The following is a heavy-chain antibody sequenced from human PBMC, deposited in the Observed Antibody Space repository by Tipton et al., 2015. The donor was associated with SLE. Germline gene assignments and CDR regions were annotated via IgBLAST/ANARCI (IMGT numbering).Heavy chain of an antibody. CDR3: ARELYSSSFDY. D-gene: IGHD6-19*01. CDR2: INHSGST. V-gene: IGHV4-34*01. J-gene: IGHJ4*02. Sequence: TLSLTCAVYGGSFSGYYWSWIRQPPGKGLEWIGEINHSGSTNYNPSLKSRVTISVDTSKNQFSLKLSSVTAADTAVYYCARELYSSSFDYWGQGTLVTVSS. CDR1: GGSFSGYY.